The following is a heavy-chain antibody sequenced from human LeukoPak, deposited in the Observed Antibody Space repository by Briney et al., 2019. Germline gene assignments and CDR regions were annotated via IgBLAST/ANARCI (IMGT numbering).Heavy chain of an antibody. CDR2: IKQDGSEK. D-gene: IGHD3-16*01. Sequence: GGSLRLSCAASGSTFSSYWMSWVRQVPGKGLEWVALIKQDGSEKYYVDSMKGRFTISRDNGKNSLYLQMNSLRAEDTAVYYCAKDLGGYGDYFDYWGQGTLVTVSS. CDR1: GSTFSSYW. J-gene: IGHJ4*02. CDR3: AKDLGGYGDYFDY. V-gene: IGHV3-7*03.